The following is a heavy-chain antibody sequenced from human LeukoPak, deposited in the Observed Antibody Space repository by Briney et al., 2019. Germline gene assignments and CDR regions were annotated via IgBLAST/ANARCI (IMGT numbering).Heavy chain of an antibody. J-gene: IGHJ3*01. D-gene: IGHD3-22*01. Sequence: ASVRVSCKSSGYTFSAYYMQWVRQAPGQGLEWMGWIDPSNGDTNSTEKFQGRLTMTRDTSISTAYLELRGLNFDDTAVYYCARERYFDSSGAHRGHAFDVWGQGTTVIVS. V-gene: IGHV1-2*02. CDR1: GYTFSAYY. CDR3: ARERYFDSSGAHRGHAFDV. CDR2: IDPSNGDT.